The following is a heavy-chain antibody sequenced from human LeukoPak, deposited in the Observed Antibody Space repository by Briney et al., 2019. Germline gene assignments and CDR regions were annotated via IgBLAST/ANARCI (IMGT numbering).Heavy chain of an antibody. CDR2: IWYDGSKK. CDR3: ARSNTVISNYYYGMDV. J-gene: IGHJ6*02. D-gene: IGHD2/OR15-2a*01. CDR1: GFTFRSHG. Sequence: GGSLRLSCAASGFTFRSHGMQWVRQAPGKGLEWVADIWYDGSKKYYADSVKGRFTISRDNSKNTLDLQMSSLRAEDTAEYYCARSNTVISNYYYGMDVWGQGTTVTVSS. V-gene: IGHV3-33*01.